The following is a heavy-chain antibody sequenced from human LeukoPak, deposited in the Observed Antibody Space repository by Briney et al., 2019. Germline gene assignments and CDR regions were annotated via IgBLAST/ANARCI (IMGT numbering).Heavy chain of an antibody. Sequence: SETLSLTCTVSGGSISSSSYYWGWIRQPPGKGLEWIGSAYFIGRTNYDPSFKSRVTISVDTSKNQFSLQLNSVTPEDTAVYYCARDSGNFNWFDPWGQGTLVTVSS. J-gene: IGHJ5*02. CDR3: ARDSGNFNWFDP. CDR1: GGSISSSSYY. CDR2: AYFIGRT. D-gene: IGHD1-26*01. V-gene: IGHV4-39*02.